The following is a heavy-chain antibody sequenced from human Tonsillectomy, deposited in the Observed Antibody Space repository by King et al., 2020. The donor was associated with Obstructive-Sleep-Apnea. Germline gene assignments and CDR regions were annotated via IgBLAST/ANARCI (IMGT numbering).Heavy chain of an antibody. J-gene: IGHJ6*02. D-gene: IGHD2-21*01. V-gene: IGHV3-30*09. CDR1: GFSFGSYT. CDR3: ARDNCGDKPPFYGMDV. CDR2: ISDNGNNT. Sequence: VQLVESGGGVVQPGRSLRLSCAASGFSFGSYTMYWVRQAPGKGLEWVSLISDNGNNTFYADSVEGRLAISRDNSRDTLYLQMNSLRAEDTAVYHCARDNCGDKPPFYGMDVWGRGTTVTVSS.